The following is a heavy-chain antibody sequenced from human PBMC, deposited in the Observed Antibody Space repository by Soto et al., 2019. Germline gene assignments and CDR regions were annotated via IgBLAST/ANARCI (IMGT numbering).Heavy chain of an antibody. Sequence: SETLSLTCTVSGGSISSYYWSWIRQPPGKGLEWIGYIYYSGSTNYNPSLKSRVTISVDTSKNQFSLKLSSVTAADTAVYYCASSGYFDWLLSPVYFDYWGQGTLVTVSS. CDR3: ASSGYFDWLLSPVYFDY. D-gene: IGHD3-9*01. CDR2: IYYSGST. CDR1: GGSISSYY. V-gene: IGHV4-59*01. J-gene: IGHJ4*02.